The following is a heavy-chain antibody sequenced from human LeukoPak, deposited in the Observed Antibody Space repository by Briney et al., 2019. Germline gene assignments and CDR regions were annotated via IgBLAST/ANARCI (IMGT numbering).Heavy chain of an antibody. J-gene: IGHJ3*02. V-gene: IGHV3-11*01. CDR1: GFTFSDYY. D-gene: IGHD2-21*02. CDR2: ISSSGSTI. CDR3: ARDLAVTAYDAFDI. Sequence: KTGGSLRLSCAASGFTFSDYYMSWIRQAPGKGLEWVSYISSSGSTIYYADSVKGRFTISRDNEKNSLYLQMNSLRAEETAVYYCARDLAVTAYDAFDIWGQGTMVTVSS.